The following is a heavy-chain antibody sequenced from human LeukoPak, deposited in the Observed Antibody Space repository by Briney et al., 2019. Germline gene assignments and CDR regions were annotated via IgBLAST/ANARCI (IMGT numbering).Heavy chain of an antibody. J-gene: IGHJ4*02. CDR3: ARDRVSGGRPDY. D-gene: IGHD2-15*01. CDR1: GFTVSSNY. CDR2: IYSGGST. V-gene: IGHV3-53*01. Sequence: GGSLRLSCAASGFTVSSNYMSWVRQAPGKGLEWVSVIYSGGSTYYADSVKGRFTISRDNSKNTLYLQMNSQRAEDTAVYYCARDRVSGGRPDYWGQGTLVTVSS.